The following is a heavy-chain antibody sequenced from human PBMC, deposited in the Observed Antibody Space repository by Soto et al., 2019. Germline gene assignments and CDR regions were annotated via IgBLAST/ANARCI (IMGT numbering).Heavy chain of an antibody. J-gene: IGHJ4*02. V-gene: IGHV3-23*01. Sequence: HPGGSLRLSCAASGLTFSNYAMSWVSWVRQAPGKGLEWVSSIGGGGRTYYADSVKGRFTISRDNSKNMVYMQMNSLRAEDAAVYYCQNVYNWNYGADFDSWGQGTLVTVSS. CDR1: GLTFSNYA. D-gene: IGHD1-7*01. CDR3: QNVYNWNYGADFDS. CDR2: IGGGGRT.